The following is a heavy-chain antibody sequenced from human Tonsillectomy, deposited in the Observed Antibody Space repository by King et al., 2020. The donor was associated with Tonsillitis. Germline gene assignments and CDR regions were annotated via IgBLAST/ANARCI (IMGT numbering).Heavy chain of an antibody. CDR1: GFTFSMYD. CDR3: ASDMAYSDGSGYYYAFFPLVY. Sequence: VQLVESGGLFLQPGGSLRLSCAASGFTFSMYDMSWVRQDPGKGLEWVSYISGSGTTTHYADSVKGRFTISRDNYRNTMYLQMNSLRAEDTAVYYCASDMAYSDGSGYYYAFFPLVYWGQGSL. D-gene: IGHD3-22*01. J-gene: IGHJ4*02. CDR2: ISGSGTTT. V-gene: IGHV3-23*04.